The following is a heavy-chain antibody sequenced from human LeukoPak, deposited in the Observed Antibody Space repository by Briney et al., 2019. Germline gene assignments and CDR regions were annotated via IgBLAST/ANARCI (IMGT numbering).Heavy chain of an antibody. V-gene: IGHV1-8*01. D-gene: IGHD6-19*01. CDR1: GYTFTSYD. CDR3: ARGAIESSGWLGYFDY. J-gene: IGHJ4*02. CDR2: MNPNSGNT. Sequence: ASVKVSCKTSGYTFTSYDINWVRQATGQGLEWMGWMNPNSGNTGYAQKFQGRVTMTRNTSISTAYMELSSLRSEDTAVYYCARGAIESSGWLGYFDYWGQGTLVTVSS.